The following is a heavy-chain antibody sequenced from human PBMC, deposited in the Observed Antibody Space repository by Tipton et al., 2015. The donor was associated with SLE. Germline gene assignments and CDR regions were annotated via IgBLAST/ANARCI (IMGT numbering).Heavy chain of an antibody. J-gene: IGHJ4*02. CDR2: ISWNSDSI. CDR3: ARRLAVAGFDY. Sequence: SLRLSCAASGFTFDDYAMHWVRQAPGKGLEWVSGISWNSDSIGYADSVKGRFTISRDNAKNSLYLQMNSLRAEDTALYYCARRLAVAGFDYWGQGTLVTVSS. D-gene: IGHD6-19*01. CDR1: GFTFDDYA. V-gene: IGHV3-9*01.